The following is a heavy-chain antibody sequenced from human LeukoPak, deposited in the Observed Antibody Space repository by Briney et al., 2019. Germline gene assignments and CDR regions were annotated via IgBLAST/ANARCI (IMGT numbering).Heavy chain of an antibody. J-gene: IGHJ4*02. CDR3: ARGALIPDF. V-gene: IGHV3-23*01. D-gene: IGHD2-21*01. CDR1: GFTVSSNE. Sequence: GGSLRLSCAASGFTVSSNEMSWVRQAPGKGLAWVSSISKSDGSTYYADSVKGRFTISRDNSKNTVYLHMDSLRVEDTAIHYCARGALIPDFRGQGTLVTVSS. CDR2: ISKSDGST.